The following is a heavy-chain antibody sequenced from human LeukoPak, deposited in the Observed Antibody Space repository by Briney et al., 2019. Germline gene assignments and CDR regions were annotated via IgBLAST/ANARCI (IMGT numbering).Heavy chain of an antibody. Sequence: PSETLSLTCTVSGGSISSYYWSWIRQPPGKGLEWIGYIYYSGSTNYNPSLKSRVTISVDTSKNQFSLKLSSVTAADTAVYYCARAGTTVTRHFDYWGQGTLVTVSS. CDR1: GGSISSYY. V-gene: IGHV4-59*01. CDR3: ARAGTTVTRHFDY. D-gene: IGHD4-11*01. CDR2: IYYSGST. J-gene: IGHJ4*02.